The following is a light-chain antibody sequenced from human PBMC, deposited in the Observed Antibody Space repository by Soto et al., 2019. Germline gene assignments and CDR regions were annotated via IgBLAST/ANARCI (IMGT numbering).Light chain of an antibody. CDR2: AAS. V-gene: IGKV1-39*01. CDR3: QQGYNTYT. Sequence: DIQMTQSPSSLSASVGDTVTITCRASQTISSYLNWYQQKPGKAPKLLIYAASSLQSGAPSRFSGSGSGTEFALTISSLRPEDSATYYCQQGYNTYTFGQGTKVDIK. CDR1: QTISSY. J-gene: IGKJ2*01.